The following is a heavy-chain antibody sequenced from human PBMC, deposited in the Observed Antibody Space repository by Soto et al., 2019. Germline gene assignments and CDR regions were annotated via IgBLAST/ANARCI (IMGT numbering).Heavy chain of an antibody. V-gene: IGHV1-2*04. CDR1: GYSFTDYH. Sequence: GASVRVSCKASGYSFTDYHIHWVRQAPGQGLEWLGRINPKSGGTSTAQKFQGWVTMTTDTSISTASMELTRLTSDDTAIYYCARGDSTDCSNGVCSFFYNHDMDVWGQGTTVTVSS. CDR3: ARGDSTDCSNGVCSFFYNHDMDV. CDR2: INPKSGGT. D-gene: IGHD2-8*01. J-gene: IGHJ6*02.